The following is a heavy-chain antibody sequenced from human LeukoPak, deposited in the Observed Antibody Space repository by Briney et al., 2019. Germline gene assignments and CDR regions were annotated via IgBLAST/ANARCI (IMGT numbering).Heavy chain of an antibody. D-gene: IGHD5-24*01. V-gene: IGHV4-59*01. CDR3: ARHGATAAGGYYYYMDV. CDR1: GGSISSYY. Sequence: SETLSLTCTVSGGSISSYYWSWIRQPPGRGLEWIGYIYYSGSTNYNPSLKSRVTISVDTSKNQFSLKLSSVTAADTAVYYCARHGATAAGGYYYYMDVWGKGTTVTISS. J-gene: IGHJ6*03. CDR2: IYYSGST.